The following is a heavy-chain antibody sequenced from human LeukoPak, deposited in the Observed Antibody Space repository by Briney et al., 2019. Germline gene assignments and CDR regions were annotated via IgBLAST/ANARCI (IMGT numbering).Heavy chain of an antibody. CDR2: IKQDGSEK. D-gene: IGHD6-19*01. CDR3: AREPIAVAGMVWFDP. J-gene: IGHJ5*02. V-gene: IGHV3-7*01. Sequence: GGSLRLSCAASGFTFSSYWMSWVRQAPGKGLEWVANIKQDGSEKYYVDSVKGRFTISRDNAKNSLYLQMNSLRAEDTAVYYCAREPIAVAGMVWFDPWGQGTLVTVSS. CDR1: GFTFSSYW.